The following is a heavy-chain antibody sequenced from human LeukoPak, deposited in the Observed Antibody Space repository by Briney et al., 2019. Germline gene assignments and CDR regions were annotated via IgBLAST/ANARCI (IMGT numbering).Heavy chain of an antibody. V-gene: IGHV1-2*02. J-gene: IGHJ4*02. CDR1: GNTFTGYY. CDR2: INTNSGVT. D-gene: IGHD3-22*01. Sequence: VSVKVSCKASGNTFTGYYMHWVRQAPGQGLECMGWINTNSGVTKSAQQFQGRVTMTRHTSIRTVYMELSRLRSDDTGVYYCARAAYYYDTSGHYPMFEYWGQGTLVTV. CDR3: ARAAYYYDTSGHYPMFEY.